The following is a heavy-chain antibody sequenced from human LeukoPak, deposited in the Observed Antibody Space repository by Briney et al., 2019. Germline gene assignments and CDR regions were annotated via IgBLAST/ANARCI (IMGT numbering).Heavy chain of an antibody. CDR1: GDSISSGSFY. D-gene: IGHD3-10*01. Sequence: PSETLSLTCIVSGDSISSGSFYWGWIRQPPGQGLEWIGSIDYSGSTYYNPSLKSRVTISVDTSKNQFSLKLSSVTAADTAVYYCASSPRYYGSGSPLDYWGQGTLVTVSS. V-gene: IGHV4-39*07. CDR3: ASSPRYYGSGSPLDY. CDR2: IDYSGST. J-gene: IGHJ4*02.